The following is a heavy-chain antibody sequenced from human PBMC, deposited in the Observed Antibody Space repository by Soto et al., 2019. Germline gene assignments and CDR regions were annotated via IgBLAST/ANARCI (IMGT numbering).Heavy chain of an antibody. D-gene: IGHD5-18*01. CDR2: IYHSGST. CDR3: ARPPQLWFDAVDV. V-gene: IGHV4-4*02. CDR1: GGSISSSNW. Sequence: PSDTLSVTWAVSGGSISSSNWWSWVRQPPGKGLEWIGEIYHSGSTNYNPSLKSRVTISVDKSKNQFSLKLSSVTAEDTAVYYCARPPQLWFDAVDVWGQGTTVTVS. J-gene: IGHJ6*02.